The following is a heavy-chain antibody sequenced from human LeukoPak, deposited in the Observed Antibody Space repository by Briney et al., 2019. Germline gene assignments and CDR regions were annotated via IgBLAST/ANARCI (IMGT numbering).Heavy chain of an antibody. D-gene: IGHD3-16*02. CDR3: ARGRLLRYPYSYCFGLDV. CDR1: GGSISSGTYY. CDR2: IYYSGST. Sequence: SETLSLTCTVSGGSISSGTYYWSWIRQPPGKGLEWIAYIYYSGSTKYNPSLKSRVTISADTSKNQFSLKLSSVTAADTAIYYCARGRLLRYPYSYCFGLDVWGQGTTVIVSS. V-gene: IGHV4-61*01. J-gene: IGHJ6*02.